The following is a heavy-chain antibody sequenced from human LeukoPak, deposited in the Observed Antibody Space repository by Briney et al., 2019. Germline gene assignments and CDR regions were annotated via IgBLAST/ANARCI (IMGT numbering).Heavy chain of an antibody. J-gene: IGHJ4*02. CDR3: AKDQNYYDSSGFVDY. V-gene: IGHV3-23*01. CDR2: ISGSGGST. CDR1: GFTFSSYA. D-gene: IGHD3-22*01. Sequence: GGSLRLSCAASGFTFSSYAMSWVRQAPGKGLGWVSAISGSGGSTYYADSVKGRFTISRDNSKNTLYLQMNSLRAEDTAVYYCAKDQNYYDSSGFVDYWGQGTLVTVSS.